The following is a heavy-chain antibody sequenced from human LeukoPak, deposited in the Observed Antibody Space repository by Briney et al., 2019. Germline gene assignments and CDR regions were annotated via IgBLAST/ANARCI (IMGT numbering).Heavy chain of an antibody. V-gene: IGHV4-61*02. J-gene: IGHJ3*02. CDR2: IYTSGST. CDR3: ASYGDYVPASDI. Sequence: SETLSLTCTVSGGSISSGSYYWSWIRQPAGKGLEWIGRIYTSGSTNYNPSLKSRVTISVDTSKNQFSLKLSSVTAADTAVYYCASYGDYVPASDIWGQGTMVTVSS. D-gene: IGHD4-17*01. CDR1: GGSISSGSYY.